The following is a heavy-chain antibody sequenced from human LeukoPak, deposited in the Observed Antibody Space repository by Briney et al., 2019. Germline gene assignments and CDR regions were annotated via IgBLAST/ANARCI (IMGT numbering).Heavy chain of an antibody. J-gene: IGHJ3*01. CDR2: ISYDGSNK. Sequence: GGSLRLSCAASGFTFSSYAMHWVRQAPGKGLEWVAVISYDGSNKYYADSVNGRFTISRDNSKNTLYLQMNSLRAEDTALYYCARGGVPYAFEVWGQGTMVTVSS. CDR3: ARGGVPYAFEV. D-gene: IGHD2-2*01. CDR1: GFTFSSYA. V-gene: IGHV3-30*04.